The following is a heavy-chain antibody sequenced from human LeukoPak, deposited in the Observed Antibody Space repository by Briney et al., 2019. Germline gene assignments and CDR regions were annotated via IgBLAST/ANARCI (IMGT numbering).Heavy chain of an antibody. Sequence: SVKVSCKASGYTFTSYDVNWVRQATGQGLEWMGGIIPIFGTANYAQKFQGRVTITADESTSTAYMELSSLRSEDTAVYYCARDGSGYDTRYYFDYWGQGTLVTVSS. J-gene: IGHJ4*02. CDR3: ARDGSGYDTRYYFDY. D-gene: IGHD5-12*01. CDR2: IIPIFGTA. V-gene: IGHV1-69*13. CDR1: GYTFTSYD.